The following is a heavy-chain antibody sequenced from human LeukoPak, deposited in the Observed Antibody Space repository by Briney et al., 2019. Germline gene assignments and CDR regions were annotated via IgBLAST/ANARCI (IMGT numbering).Heavy chain of an antibody. Sequence: PSETLSLTCTVSGGSISSYYWSWTRQPAGKGLEWIGRIYTSGSTNYNPSLKSRVTMSVDTSKNQFSLKLSSVTAADTAVYYCARDNHYYGSGSYWFDPWGQGTLVTVSS. CDR3: ARDNHYYGSGSYWFDP. CDR1: GGSISSYY. J-gene: IGHJ5*02. D-gene: IGHD3-10*01. CDR2: IYTSGST. V-gene: IGHV4-4*07.